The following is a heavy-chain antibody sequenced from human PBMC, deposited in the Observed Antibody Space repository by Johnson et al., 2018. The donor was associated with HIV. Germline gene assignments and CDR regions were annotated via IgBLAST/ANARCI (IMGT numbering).Heavy chain of an antibody. CDR2: INWNGGST. CDR1: GFTFSIYA. CDR3: AREVSLRVGATLPPSYAFDI. J-gene: IGHJ3*02. V-gene: IGHV3-20*04. D-gene: IGHD1-26*01. Sequence: VQLVESGGGVVQPGRSLRLSCAASGFTFSIYAMSWVRQAPGKGLEWVSGINWNGGSTSYADSVKGRFTISRDNAKTSLYLQVNSLGAEDTALYYCAREVSLRVGATLPPSYAFDIWGQGTLVSVSS.